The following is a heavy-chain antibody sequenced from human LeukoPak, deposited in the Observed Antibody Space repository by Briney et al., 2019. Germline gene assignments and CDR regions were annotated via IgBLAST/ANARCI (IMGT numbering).Heavy chain of an antibody. D-gene: IGHD1-26*01. CDR1: GFTFSSYN. V-gene: IGHV3-21*01. CDR3: ARIRSGSYGYYMDV. J-gene: IGHJ6*03. CDR2: ISSSSSYI. Sequence: GGSLRLSCAASGFTFSSYNMNWVRQAPGKGLEWVSSISSSSSYIYYADSVKGRFTISRDNAKNSLYLQMNSLRAEDTAVYYCARIRSGSYGYYMDVWGKGTTVTVSS.